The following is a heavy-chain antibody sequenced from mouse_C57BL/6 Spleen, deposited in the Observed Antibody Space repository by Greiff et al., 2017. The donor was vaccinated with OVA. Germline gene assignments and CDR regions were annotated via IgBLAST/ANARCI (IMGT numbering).Heavy chain of an antibody. CDR3: TSLTTVVGYFDY. J-gene: IGHJ2*01. CDR1: GFTFSDAW. V-gene: IGHV6-6*01. D-gene: IGHD1-1*01. Sequence: EVMLVESGGGLVQPGGSMKLSCAASGFTFSDAWMDWVRQSPEKGLEWVAEIRNKANNHATYYAESVKGRFTISRDDSKSSVYLQMNSLRAEDTGIYYCTSLTTVVGYFDYWCQGTTLTVSS. CDR2: IRNKANNHAT.